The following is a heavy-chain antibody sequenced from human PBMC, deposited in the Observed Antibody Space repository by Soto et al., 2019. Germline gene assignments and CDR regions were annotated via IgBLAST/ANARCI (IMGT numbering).Heavy chain of an antibody. D-gene: IGHD6-6*01. V-gene: IGHV4-34*01. CDR2: INHSGST. Sequence: PSETLSLTCAVYGVSFSGYYWSWIRQPPGKGLEWIGEINHSGSTNYNPSLKSRVTISVDTSKNQFSLKLSSVTAADTAVYYCARRSIAARRGIFDYWGQGTLVTVSS. J-gene: IGHJ4*02. CDR3: ARRSIAARRGIFDY. CDR1: GVSFSGYY.